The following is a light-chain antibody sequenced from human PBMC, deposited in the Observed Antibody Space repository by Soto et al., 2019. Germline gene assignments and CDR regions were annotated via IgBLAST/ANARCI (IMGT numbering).Light chain of an antibody. Sequence: EIVLTQSPGTLSLSPGERATLSCRASQSVSSSYLAWYQQKPGQAPRLLIYGASSRATGIPDRFSGSGSGTEFTLIISSLQSEDFAVYYCQQYNNWPLITFGQGTRLEIK. CDR1: QSVSSSY. CDR2: GAS. J-gene: IGKJ5*01. CDR3: QQYNNWPLIT. V-gene: IGKV3-20*01.